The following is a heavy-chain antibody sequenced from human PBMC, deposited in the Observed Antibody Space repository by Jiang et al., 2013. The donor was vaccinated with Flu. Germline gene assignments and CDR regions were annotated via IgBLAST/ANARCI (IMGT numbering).Heavy chain of an antibody. J-gene: IGHJ5*02. CDR3: AKDRTPIAARPDWFDP. CDR1: GFTFSSYG. Sequence: VQLVESGGGVVQPGRSLRLSCAASGFTFSSYGMHWVRQAPGKGLEWVAVISYDGSNKYYADSVKGRFTISRDNSKNTLYLQMNSLRAEDTAVYYCAKDRTPIAARPDWFDPWGQGTLVT. D-gene: IGHD6-6*01. V-gene: IGHV3-30*18. CDR2: ISYDGSNK.